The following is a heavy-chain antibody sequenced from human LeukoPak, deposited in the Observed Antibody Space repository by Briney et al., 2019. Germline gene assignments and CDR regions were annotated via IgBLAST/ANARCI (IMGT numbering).Heavy chain of an antibody. CDR3: ARLVVSQRFGELLSGMDV. Sequence: ASVKVSCKASGGTFISYAISWVRQAPGQGLEWMGGIIPIFGTANYAQKFQGRVTITADESTSTAYMELSSLRSEDTAVYYCARLVVSQRFGELLSGMDVWGQGTTVTVSS. V-gene: IGHV1-69*13. CDR1: GGTFISYA. J-gene: IGHJ6*02. CDR2: IIPIFGTA. D-gene: IGHD3-10*01.